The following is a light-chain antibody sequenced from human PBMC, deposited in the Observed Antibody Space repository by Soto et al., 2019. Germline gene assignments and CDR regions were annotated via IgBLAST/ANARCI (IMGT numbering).Light chain of an antibody. CDR1: SSDVGGYNL. CDR2: ELS. CDR3: CSYAGSSTFV. Sequence: QSALTQPASVSGSPGQSITISGTATSSDVGGYNLVSWYQQHPGKAPKLMNYELSKRPSGVSNRFSGSKPGNTASLPISARQAEDEADYYCCSYAGSSTFVLGTGTKLTVL. J-gene: IGLJ1*01. V-gene: IGLV2-23*02.